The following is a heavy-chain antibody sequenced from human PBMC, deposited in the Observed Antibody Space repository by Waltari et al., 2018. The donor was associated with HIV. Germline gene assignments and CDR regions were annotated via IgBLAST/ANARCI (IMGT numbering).Heavy chain of an antibody. Sequence: QLQLQESGPGLVTPSETLSLTCTVPGGSISSSGYYWGWIRQPPGEGPEWIGSLYYSGSTYYNPSLKSRVTISVDTSKNQFSLKLSSVTAADTAVYYCARHSLTYYYDSSGYSVAFDYWGQGTLVTVSS. V-gene: IGHV4-39*01. CDR3: ARHSLTYYYDSSGYSVAFDY. D-gene: IGHD3-22*01. CDR1: GGSISSSGYY. CDR2: LYYSGST. J-gene: IGHJ4*02.